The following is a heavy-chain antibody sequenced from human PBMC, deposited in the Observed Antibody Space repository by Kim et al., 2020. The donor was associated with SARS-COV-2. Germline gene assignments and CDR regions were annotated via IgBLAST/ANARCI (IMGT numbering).Heavy chain of an antibody. CDR3: ARAGGSSSGWYNHFGY. CDR2: ISYDGSNK. CDR1: GFTFSSYA. D-gene: IGHD6-19*01. Sequence: GGSLRLSCAASGFTFSSYAMHWVRQAPGKGLEWVAVISYDGSNKYYADSVKGRFTISRDNSKNTLYLQMNSLRAEDTAVYYCARAGGSSSGWYNHFGYWGQGTLVTVSS. V-gene: IGHV3-30*04. J-gene: IGHJ4*02.